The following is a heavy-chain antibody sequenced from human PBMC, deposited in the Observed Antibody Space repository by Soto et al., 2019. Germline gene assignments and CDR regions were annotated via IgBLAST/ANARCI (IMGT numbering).Heavy chain of an antibody. CDR2: TYYRSKWYN. J-gene: IGHJ3*02. D-gene: IGHD2-21*02. V-gene: IGHV6-1*01. CDR1: GDSVSSNSAA. Sequence: SQTLSLTCAISGDSVSSNSAAWNWIRQSPSRGLEWLGRTYYRSKWYNDYAVSVKSRITINPDTSKNQFSQQLNSVTPEDTAVEYCARSARGAYCGGDCYDAFDIWGQGTMVTVSS. CDR3: ARSARGAYCGGDCYDAFDI.